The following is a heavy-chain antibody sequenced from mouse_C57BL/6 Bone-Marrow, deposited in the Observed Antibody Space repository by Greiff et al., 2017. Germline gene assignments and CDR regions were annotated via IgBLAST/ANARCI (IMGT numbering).Heavy chain of an antibody. CDR3: ARYYYGSSLYYAMDY. V-gene: IGHV1-63*01. J-gene: IGHJ4*01. D-gene: IGHD1-1*01. CDR1: GYTFTNYW. Sequence: VQLQESGAELVRPGTSVKMSCKASGYTFTNYWIGWAKQRPGHGLEWIGDIYPGGGYTNYNEKFKGKATLTADKSSSTAYLQFSSLTSEDSAIYYCARYYYGSSLYYAMDYWGQGTSVTVSS. CDR2: IYPGGGYT.